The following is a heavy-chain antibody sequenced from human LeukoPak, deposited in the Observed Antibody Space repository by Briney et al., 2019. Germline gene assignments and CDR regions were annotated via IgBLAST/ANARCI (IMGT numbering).Heavy chain of an antibody. Sequence: SVKVSCKASGFTFTSSAVQWVRQARGQRLEWIGWIVVGTGNTNYAQKFQERVTITRDMSTSTAYMELSSLRSEDTAVYYCAADGYSYGGGAYYYFGIDVWGQGTTVTVSS. CDR3: AADGYSYGGGAYYYFGIDV. J-gene: IGHJ6*02. D-gene: IGHD5-18*01. CDR2: IVVGTGNT. V-gene: IGHV1-58*01. CDR1: GFTFTSSA.